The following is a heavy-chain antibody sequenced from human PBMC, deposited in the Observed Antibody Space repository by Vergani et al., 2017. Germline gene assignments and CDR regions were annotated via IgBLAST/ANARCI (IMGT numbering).Heavy chain of an antibody. CDR1: GYTFTSYY. V-gene: IGHV1-46*03. CDR3: ARDPRIMIFGMAKIWSDYGMDV. J-gene: IGHJ6*02. CDR2: INPSGGST. D-gene: IGHD3/OR15-3a*01. Sequence: QVQLVQSGAEVKKPGASVKVSCKASGYTFTSYYMHWVRQAPGQGLEWMGIINPSGGSTTYAQKFQGRVTMTRDTSTRTVYMEVSSLRSEDTAVYYCARDPRIMIFGMAKIWSDYGMDVWGQGTTVTVSS.